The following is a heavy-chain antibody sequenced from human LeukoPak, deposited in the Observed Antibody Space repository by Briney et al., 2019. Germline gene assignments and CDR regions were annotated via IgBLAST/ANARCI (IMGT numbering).Heavy chain of an antibody. CDR1: GFTFSNAW. CDR2: ISYDGSNK. D-gene: IGHD5-24*01. V-gene: IGHV3-30*19. Sequence: GGSLRLSCATSGFTFSNAWMNWVRQAPGKGLEWVAVISYDGSNKYYADSVKGRSTISRDNSKNTLYLQMNSLRAEDTAVYYCARARWLQSDAFDIWGQGTMVTVSS. J-gene: IGHJ3*02. CDR3: ARARWLQSDAFDI.